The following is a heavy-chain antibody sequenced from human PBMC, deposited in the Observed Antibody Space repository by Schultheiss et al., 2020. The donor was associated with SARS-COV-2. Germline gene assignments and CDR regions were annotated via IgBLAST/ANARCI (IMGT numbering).Heavy chain of an antibody. J-gene: IGHJ5*02. CDR3: ARDQGSEFYDSSHNWFDP. V-gene: IGHV3-33*01. CDR1: GFTFSSYG. D-gene: IGHD3-22*01. CDR2: IWYDGSNK. Sequence: GGSLRLSCAASGFTFSSYGMHWVRQAPGKGLEWVAVIWYDGSNKYYADSVKGRFTISRDNSKNTLYLQMNSLRAEDTAVYYCARDQGSEFYDSSHNWFDPWGQGTLVTVSS.